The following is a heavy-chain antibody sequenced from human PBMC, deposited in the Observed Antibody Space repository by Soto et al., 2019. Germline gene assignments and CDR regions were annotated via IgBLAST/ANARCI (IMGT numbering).Heavy chain of an antibody. CDR3: ARQPYYDSSGLVNWFDP. Sequence: QLQLQESGPGLVKPSEPLSLTCTVSGGSISSSSYYWGWIRQPPGKGLEWIGSIYYSGSTYYNPSLKSRVTISVDTSKNQFSLKLSSVTAADTAVYYCARQPYYDSSGLVNWFDPWGQGTLVTVSS. CDR2: IYYSGST. CDR1: GGSISSSSYY. D-gene: IGHD3-22*01. V-gene: IGHV4-39*01. J-gene: IGHJ5*02.